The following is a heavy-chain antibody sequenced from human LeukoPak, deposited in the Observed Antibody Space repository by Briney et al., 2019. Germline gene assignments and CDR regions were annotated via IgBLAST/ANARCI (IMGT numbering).Heavy chain of an antibody. CDR2: ISSSSNI. CDR1: GFTFSSYS. V-gene: IGHV3-21*06. Sequence: GGSLRLSCAASGFTFSSYSMNWVRQAPGKGLEWVSFISSSSNIYYADSLKGRFTISRDNAKNSLYLQMNSLRAEDTAVYYCASPLDYGDHDAFDIWGQGTMVTVSS. J-gene: IGHJ3*02. CDR3: ASPLDYGDHDAFDI. D-gene: IGHD4-17*01.